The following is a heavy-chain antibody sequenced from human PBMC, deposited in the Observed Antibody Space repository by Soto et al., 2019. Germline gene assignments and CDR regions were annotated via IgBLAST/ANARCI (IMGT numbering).Heavy chain of an antibody. CDR2: TDAGKGST. Sequence: ASVKVSCKASGYTFSAHAMHWVRQAPGQRLEWMGWTDAGKGSTKYSQNFQGRVTITRDTSASTAYMELSSLRSEDTAVYYCVVAAQPYYFDYWGQGTLVTVSS. J-gene: IGHJ4*02. CDR3: VVAAQPYYFDY. D-gene: IGHD2-15*01. CDR1: GYTFSAHA. V-gene: IGHV1-3*01.